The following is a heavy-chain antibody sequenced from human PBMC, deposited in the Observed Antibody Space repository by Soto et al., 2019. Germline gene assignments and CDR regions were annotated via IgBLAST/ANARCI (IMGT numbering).Heavy chain of an antibody. CDR3: ARDCSKSSSRPYYIDF. Sequence: GASVKVSCKASGYTFTTYGISWVRQAPGQGLEWMGWISAYSGSTKFAQKLQGRVTMTTDTSTTTAYMELRSLTSDDTAVYYCARDCSKSSSRPYYIDFSCQGTLVTVSS. D-gene: IGHD6-13*01. CDR1: GYTFTTYG. CDR2: ISAYSGST. V-gene: IGHV1-18*01. J-gene: IGHJ4*02.